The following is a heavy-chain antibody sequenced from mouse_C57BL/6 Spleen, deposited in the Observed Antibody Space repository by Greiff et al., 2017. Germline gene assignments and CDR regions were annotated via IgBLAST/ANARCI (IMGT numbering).Heavy chain of an antibody. CDR2: IYPGDGDT. D-gene: IGHD2-4*01. V-gene: IGHV1-82*01. J-gene: IGHJ3*01. CDR3: ARGGDYDPFAY. Sequence: VQGVESGPELVKPGASVKISCKASGYAFSSSWMNWVKQRPGKGLEWIGRIYPGDGDTNYNGKFKGKATLTADKSSSTAYMQLSSLTSEDSAVYFCARGGDYDPFAYWGQGTLVTVSA. CDR1: GYAFSSSW.